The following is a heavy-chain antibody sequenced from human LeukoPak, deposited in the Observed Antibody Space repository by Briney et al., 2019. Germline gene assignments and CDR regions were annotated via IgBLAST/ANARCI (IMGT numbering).Heavy chain of an antibody. J-gene: IGHJ3*02. CDR2: ISSSSSYI. V-gene: IGHV3-21*01. CDR3: AGPVRGVIHDAFDI. Sequence: GGSLRLSCAASGFTFSSYSMNWVRQAPGKGLEWVSSISSSSSYIYYADSVKGRFTISRDNAKNSLYLQMNSLRAEDTAVYYCAGPVRGVIHDAFDIWGQGTMVTVSS. CDR1: GFTFSSYS. D-gene: IGHD3-10*01.